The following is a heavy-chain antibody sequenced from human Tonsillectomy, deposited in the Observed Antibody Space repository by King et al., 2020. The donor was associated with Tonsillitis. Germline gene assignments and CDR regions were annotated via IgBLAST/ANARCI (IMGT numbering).Heavy chain of an antibody. CDR1: GFTFSFYN. CDR3: ARDTEVEEHRGMDV. V-gene: IGHV3-21*01. J-gene: IGHJ6*02. Sequence: EVQLVESGGGLVKPGGSLRLSCAASGFTFSFYNMHWVRQAPGKGLEWVSSSSSSSTYIYYADSVKGRFTISRDNAKNSLYLQMNSLRAEDTAVYYCARDTEVEEHRGMDVWGQGTTVTVSS. D-gene: IGHD1-1*01. CDR2: SSSSSTYI.